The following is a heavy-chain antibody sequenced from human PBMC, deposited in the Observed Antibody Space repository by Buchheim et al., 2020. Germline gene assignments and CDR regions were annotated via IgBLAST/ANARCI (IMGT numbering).Heavy chain of an antibody. CDR2: ISSSSSYI. CDR1: GFTFSSYS. V-gene: IGHV3-21*01. D-gene: IGHD3-3*01. CDR3: ARPLNYDFWSGYYGEGFDY. J-gene: IGHJ4*02. Sequence: EVQLVESGGGLVKPGGSLRLSCAASGFTFSSYSMNWVRQAPGKGLEWVSSISSSSSYIYYADSVKGRFTISRENAKNSLYLQMNSLRAEDTAVYYCARPLNYDFWSGYYGEGFDYWGQGTL.